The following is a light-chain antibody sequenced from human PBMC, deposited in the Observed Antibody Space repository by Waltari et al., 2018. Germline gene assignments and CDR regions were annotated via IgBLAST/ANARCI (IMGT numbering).Light chain of an antibody. J-gene: IGLJ1*01. CDR1: SSSVGTYYF. Sequence: SALTQPASVSGSSGPSVTLPRTGTSSSVGTYYFVLRYQQHPGKAPKLMIYDVTKRPSGIANRFSGSKSGNTASLTISGLQAEDEADYYCSSYTTSSTVYVFGTGTKVTVL. V-gene: IGLV2-14*02. CDR3: SSYTTSSTVYV. CDR2: DVT.